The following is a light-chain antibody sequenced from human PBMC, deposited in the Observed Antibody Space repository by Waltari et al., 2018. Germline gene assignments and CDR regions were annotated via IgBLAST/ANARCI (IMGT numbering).Light chain of an antibody. J-gene: IGKJ4*01. V-gene: IGKV3-20*01. CDR1: QTINNNF. CDR2: GAS. CDR3: QQDDGSVLT. Sequence: IVLTQSPDTLSLSPGQRATLSCRASQTINNNFLVWYQQKPGQAPRLIIHGASSRATGFPDRFSGSGSGTDVTLTINSLKPEDSAVYYCQQDDGSVLTFGGGTKVE.